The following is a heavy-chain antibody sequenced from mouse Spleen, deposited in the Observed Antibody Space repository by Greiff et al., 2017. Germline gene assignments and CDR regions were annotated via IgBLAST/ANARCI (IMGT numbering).Heavy chain of an antibody. D-gene: IGHD1-1*01. CDR2: INPSSGYT. J-gene: IGHJ2*01. CDR1: GYTFTSYW. Sequence: QVQLQQSGAELAKPGASVKLSCKASGYTFTSYWMHWVKQRPGQGLEWIGYINPSSGYTKYNQKFKDKATWTADKSSSTAYMQLSSLTYEDSAVYYCARGATVDFDYWGQGTTLTVSS. CDR3: ARGATVDFDY. V-gene: IGHV1-7*01.